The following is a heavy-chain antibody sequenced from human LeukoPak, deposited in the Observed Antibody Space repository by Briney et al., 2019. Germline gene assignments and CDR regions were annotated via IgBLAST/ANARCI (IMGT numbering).Heavy chain of an antibody. CDR1: GYTFTDYY. D-gene: IGHD3-10*01. J-gene: IGHJ4*02. CDR2: INPNSGGT. V-gene: IGHV1-2*02. CDR3: ARDSGSYYYGSGSPED. Sequence: ASVKVSCKASGYTFTDYYMQWVRQAPGQGLEWMGWINPNSGGTDYAQKFQGRVTMTRDTSISTAYMELTNLRSDDTAVYYCARDSGSYYYGSGSPEDWGQGTLVTVSS.